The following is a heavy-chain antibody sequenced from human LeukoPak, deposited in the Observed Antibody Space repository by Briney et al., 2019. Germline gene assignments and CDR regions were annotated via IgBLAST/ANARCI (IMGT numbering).Heavy chain of an antibody. D-gene: IGHD5-18*01. CDR2: ISYDGSNK. V-gene: IGHV3-30-3*01. J-gene: IGHJ4*02. Sequence: PGGSLRLSCAASGFTFSSYAMHWVRQAPGKGLEWVAVISYDGSNKYYADSVKGRFTISRDNSKNTLYLQMNSLRAEDTAVYYCARVGLIQLWSGGDYWGQGTLVTVSS. CDR1: GFTFSSYA. CDR3: ARVGLIQLWSGGDY.